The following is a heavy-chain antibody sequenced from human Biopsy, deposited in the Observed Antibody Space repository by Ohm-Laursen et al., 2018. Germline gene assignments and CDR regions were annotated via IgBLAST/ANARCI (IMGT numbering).Heavy chain of an antibody. V-gene: IGHV4-59*12. CDR3: ARGRLRAVARFDY. Sequence: SETLSLTCTVYGGSFSGYYWSWIRQTPGKGLEWIGYIYYSGSTNYNPSLKSRVTISVDTSKNQFSLKLSSVTAADTAVYYCARGRLRAVARFDYWGQGTLVTVSS. CDR1: GGSFSGYY. D-gene: IGHD6-19*01. CDR2: IYYSGST. J-gene: IGHJ4*02.